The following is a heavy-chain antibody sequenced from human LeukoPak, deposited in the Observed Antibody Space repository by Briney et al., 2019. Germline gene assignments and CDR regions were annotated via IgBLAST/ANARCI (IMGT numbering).Heavy chain of an antibody. CDR3: ARGGYCSGGRCLFDY. J-gene: IGHJ4*02. V-gene: IGHV1-46*01. CDR2: INPSGGST. CDR1: GYTFTNYY. Sequence: ASVKVSCKASGYTFTNYYMHWVRQAPGQGLEWIGIINPSGGSTSYAQKFQGRVTMTRDTSTSTVYMELSSLRSEDTAVYYCARGGYCSGGRCLFDYWGLGTLVTVSS. D-gene: IGHD2-15*01.